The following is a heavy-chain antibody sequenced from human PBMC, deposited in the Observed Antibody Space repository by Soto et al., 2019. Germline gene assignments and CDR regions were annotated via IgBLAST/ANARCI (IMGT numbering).Heavy chain of an antibody. J-gene: IGHJ4*02. CDR2: IIPILGIA. Sequence: VQLVQSGAEVKKPGSSVKVSCKASGGTFSSYTICWVRQAPGQGLEWMGRIIPILGIANYAQKFQGRVTITADKSTSTAYMELSSLRSEDTAVYYCARDVGGYSYYVQEDYWGQGTLVTVSS. CDR3: ARDVGGYSYYVQEDY. D-gene: IGHD5-12*01. V-gene: IGHV1-69*08. CDR1: GGTFSSYT.